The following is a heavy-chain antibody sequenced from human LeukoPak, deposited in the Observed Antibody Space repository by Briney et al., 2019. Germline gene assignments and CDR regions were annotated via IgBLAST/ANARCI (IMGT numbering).Heavy chain of an antibody. CDR3: ERESGSSGYYYDLDAFDI. CDR1: GGSISSYY. D-gene: IGHD3-22*01. Sequence: SETLSLTCTVSGGSISSYYWSWIRQPPGKGLERIGYIYYSASTNYNPSLKSRVTISVDTSKNQFSLKLSSVTAADTAVYYCERESGSSGYYYDLDAFDIWGQGTMVTVSS. CDR2: IYYSAST. V-gene: IGHV4-59*01. J-gene: IGHJ3*02.